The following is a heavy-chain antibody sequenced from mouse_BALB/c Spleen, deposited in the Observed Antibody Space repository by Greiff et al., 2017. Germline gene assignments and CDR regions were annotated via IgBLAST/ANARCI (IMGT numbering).Heavy chain of an antibody. V-gene: IGHV1S137*01. CDR2: VNPNNGGT. J-gene: IGHJ1*01. D-gene: IGHD2-2*01. CDR3: ARERGYDSYWYFDV. CDR1: GYTFTDYA. Sequence: QVQLKQSGAELVRPGVSVKISCKGSGYTFTDYAMHWVKQSHAKSLEWIGRVNPNNGGTSYNQKFKGKAILTVDKSSSTAYMELRSLTSEDSAVYYCARERGYDSYWYFDVWGAGTTVTVSS.